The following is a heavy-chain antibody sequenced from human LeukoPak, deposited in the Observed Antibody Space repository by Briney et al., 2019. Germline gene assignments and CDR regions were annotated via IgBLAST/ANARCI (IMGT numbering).Heavy chain of an antibody. CDR3: ARAGGLRYFDWLFDY. J-gene: IGHJ4*02. V-gene: IGHV3-21*01. Sequence: GGSLRLSCAASGFTFSSCSMNWVRQAPGKGLEWVSSISSSSGYIYYADSVKGRFTISRDNAKNSLYLQMNSLRAEDTAVYYCARAGGLRYFDWLFDYWGQGTLVTVSS. CDR1: GFTFSSCS. D-gene: IGHD3-9*01. CDR2: ISSSSGYI.